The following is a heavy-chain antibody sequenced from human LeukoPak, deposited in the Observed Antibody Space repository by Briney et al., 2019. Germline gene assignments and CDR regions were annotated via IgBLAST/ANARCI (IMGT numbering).Heavy chain of an antibody. CDR2: ISSSSSYI. V-gene: IGHV3-21*01. CDR3: ATTYGSGSYYRTHYFDY. Sequence: PGGSLRLSCAASGFTFSSYSMNWVRQAPGKGLEWVSSISSSSSYIYYADSGKGRFTISRDNAKNSLYLQMNSLRAEDTAVYYCATTYGSGSYYRTHYFDYWGQGTLVTVSS. J-gene: IGHJ4*02. D-gene: IGHD3-10*01. CDR1: GFTFSSYS.